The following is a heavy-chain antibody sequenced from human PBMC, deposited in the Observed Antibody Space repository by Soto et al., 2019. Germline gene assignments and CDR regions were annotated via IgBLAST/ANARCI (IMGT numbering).Heavy chain of an antibody. CDR1: GYTFTSYA. CDR2: INAGNGNT. J-gene: IGHJ6*03. V-gene: IGHV1-3*01. D-gene: IGHD6-25*01. CDR3: ARGGYDYYYYYYMDV. Sequence: QVQLVQSGAEVKKPGASVKVSCKASGYTFTSYAMHWVRQAPGQRLDWMGWINAGNGNTKYSKKFQGRVTITRDTSESTAYMELSSLRSEDTAVYYCARGGYDYYYYYYMDVWGKGTTVTVSS.